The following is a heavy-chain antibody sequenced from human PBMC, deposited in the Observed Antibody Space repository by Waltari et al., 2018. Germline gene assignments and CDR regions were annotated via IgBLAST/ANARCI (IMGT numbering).Heavy chain of an antibody. CDR1: GFTFSSYG. V-gene: IGHV3-33*01. CDR2: IWYDGSNK. Sequence: GGGLVKPGRSLRLSCAASGFTFSSYGMHWVRQAPGKGLEWVAVIWYDGSNKYYADSVKGRFTISRDNSKNTLYLQMNSLRAEDTAVYYCASGYGDDTYYYYGMDVWGQGTTVTVSS. J-gene: IGHJ6*02. D-gene: IGHD4-17*01. CDR3: ASGYGDDTYYYYGMDV.